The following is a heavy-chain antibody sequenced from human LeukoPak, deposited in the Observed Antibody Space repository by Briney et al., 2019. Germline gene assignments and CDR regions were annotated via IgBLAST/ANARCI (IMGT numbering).Heavy chain of an antibody. V-gene: IGHV4-4*07. J-gene: IGHJ4*02. CDR2: IYTSGST. CDR3: ARVGYYDSSGYSFDY. Sequence: SETLSLTCTVSGGSISSYYWSWIRQPAGKGLEWIGRIYTSGSTNYNPSLKSRVTMSVDTSKNQLSLKLSSVTAADTAVYYCARVGYYDSSGYSFDYWGQGTLVTVSS. CDR1: GGSISSYY. D-gene: IGHD3-22*01.